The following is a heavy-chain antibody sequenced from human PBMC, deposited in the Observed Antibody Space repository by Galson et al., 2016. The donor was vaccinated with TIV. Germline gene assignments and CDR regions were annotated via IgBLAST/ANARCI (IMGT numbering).Heavy chain of an antibody. CDR2: ISYDGSNK. J-gene: IGHJ6*02. CDR3: ARDRSIYFYYGMDV. Sequence: SLRLSCAASGFIFSMYAVHWVRQAPGKGLEWVAVISYDGSNKYYADSVKGRFTISRDNSKNTLSLQMNSLRAEDTAVYYCARDRSIYFYYGMDVWGQGTTVTVSS. V-gene: IGHV3-30*04. CDR1: GFIFSMYA.